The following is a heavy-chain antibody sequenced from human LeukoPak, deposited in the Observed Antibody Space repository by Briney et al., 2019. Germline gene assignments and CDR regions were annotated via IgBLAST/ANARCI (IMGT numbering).Heavy chain of an antibody. CDR3: ARGSSRYFDWLLSSGGMAV. Sequence: PSETLSLTCTVSGGSISSSSYNWGWIRQPPGKGLEWIGSVYYSGSTYYNPSLKSRVTISVDTSKNQFSLKLSSVTAADTAVYYCARGSSRYFDWLLSSGGMAVWGQGTTVTVSS. D-gene: IGHD3-9*01. V-gene: IGHV4-39*01. CDR1: GGSISSSSYN. CDR2: VYYSGST. J-gene: IGHJ6*02.